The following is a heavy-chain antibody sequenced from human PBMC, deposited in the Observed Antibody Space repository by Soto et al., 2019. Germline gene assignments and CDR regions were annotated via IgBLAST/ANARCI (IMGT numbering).Heavy chain of an antibody. V-gene: IGHV3-21*01. Sequence: GGSLRLSCAASGFTFSRYYMNWVRQAPGKWLEWVSSISTTSTYTHYADSLKGRFTISRDNAKKLLYLQMDSLRAEDTAVYYCARDDGLSSTNVKAFDIWGQGXKVTV. CDR3: ARDDGLSSTNVKAFDI. D-gene: IGHD2-2*01. CDR1: GFTFSRYY. J-gene: IGHJ3*02. CDR2: ISTTSTYT.